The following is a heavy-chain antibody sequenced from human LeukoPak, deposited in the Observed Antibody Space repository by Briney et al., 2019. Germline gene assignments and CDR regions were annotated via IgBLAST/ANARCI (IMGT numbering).Heavy chain of an antibody. V-gene: IGHV1-46*01. J-gene: IGHJ4*02. CDR1: GYTFTSYY. CDR2: INPSGGST. CDR3: ARAPPAY. Sequence: ASVKVSCKASGYTFTSYYIHWMRQAPGQGFEWMGVINPSGGSTSYAQKFQDRVTLTRDTSTSTVYMELSSLRSEDTALYACARAPPAYWGQGTLVTVSS.